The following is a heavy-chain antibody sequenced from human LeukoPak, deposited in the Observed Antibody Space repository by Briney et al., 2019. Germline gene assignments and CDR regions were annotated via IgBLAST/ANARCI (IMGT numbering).Heavy chain of an antibody. CDR3: AKQLGYCSDGSCYFPY. D-gene: IGHD2-15*01. CDR1: GFTFSSSA. Sequence: GGSLRLSCAASGFTFSSSAMSWVRQAPGKGLEWVSAISNNGGYTYYADSVQGRFTISRDNSKSTLCLQMNSLRAEDTAVYYCAKQLGYCSDGSCYFPYWGQGTLVTDSS. V-gene: IGHV3-23*01. CDR2: ISNNGGYT. J-gene: IGHJ4*02.